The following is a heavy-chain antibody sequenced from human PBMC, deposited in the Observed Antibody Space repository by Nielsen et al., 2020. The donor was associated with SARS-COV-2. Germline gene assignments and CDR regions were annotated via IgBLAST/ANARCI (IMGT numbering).Heavy chain of an antibody. Sequence: GGSLRLSCAASEFTFSKYGMNWVRQAPGKGLAWVAHINSDGSRTTYADSVKGRFTISRDNAKNTLWLEMNSLRVDDTAVYYCVGDTGGRWGELWGQGTLVTVSS. V-gene: IGHV3-74*01. CDR2: INSDGSRT. J-gene: IGHJ4*02. CDR3: VGDTGGRWGEL. CDR1: EFTFSKYG. D-gene: IGHD2-15*01.